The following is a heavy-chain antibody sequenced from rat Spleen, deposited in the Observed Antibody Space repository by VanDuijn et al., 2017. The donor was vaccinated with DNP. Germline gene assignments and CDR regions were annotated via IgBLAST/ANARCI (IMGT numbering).Heavy chain of an antibody. D-gene: IGHD1-3*01. J-gene: IGHJ3*01. CDR2: ISTSGGST. V-gene: IGHV5-27*01. CDR1: GFTFSNYG. CDR3: TTDLTAGPNWFAY. Sequence: EVQLVESGGGLVQPGRSLKLSCAASGFTFSNYGMAWVRQAPKKGLEWVATISTSGGSTYYRDSVKGRFTISRDNAKSTLYLQMDSLRSEDTATYYCTTDLTAGPNWFAYWGQGTLVTVSS.